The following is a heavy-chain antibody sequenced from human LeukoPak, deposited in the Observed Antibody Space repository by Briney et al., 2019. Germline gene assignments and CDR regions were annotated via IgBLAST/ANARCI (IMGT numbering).Heavy chain of an antibody. CDR1: GFSFSSYT. CDR2: ISWSSSTI. J-gene: IGHJ3*02. D-gene: IGHD2-15*01. V-gene: IGHV3-48*01. CDR3: ARAGCGWVLTPCDAFDI. Sequence: GGSLRLSCAASGFSFSSYTMNWVRQAPGKGLEWVSYISWSSSTIHYADSVKGRFTISGDNAKNSLYLQMNSLRAEDTAVYYCARAGCGWVLTPCDAFDIWGQGTMVTVSS.